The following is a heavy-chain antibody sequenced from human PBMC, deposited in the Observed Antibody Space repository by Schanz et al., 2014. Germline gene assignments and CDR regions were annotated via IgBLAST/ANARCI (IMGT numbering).Heavy chain of an antibody. D-gene: IGHD5-12*01. CDR2: IWYNGSNK. CDR3: SRPRDGYNEFDS. V-gene: IGHV3-33*01. Sequence: QVQLVESGGGVVQPGRSLRLSCAASGFTFSKYGVHWVRQAPGKGLEWVAVIWYNGSNKYYADSVRGRFTISRDNSKNTLYLQMNNLRAEDTAVYYCSRPRDGYNEFDSWGPGTLVTV. J-gene: IGHJ4*02. CDR1: GFTFSKYG.